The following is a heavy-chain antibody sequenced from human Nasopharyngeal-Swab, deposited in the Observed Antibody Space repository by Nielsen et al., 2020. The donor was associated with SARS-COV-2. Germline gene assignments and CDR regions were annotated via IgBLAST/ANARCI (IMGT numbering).Heavy chain of an antibody. D-gene: IGHD4-11*01. J-gene: IGHJ4*02. Sequence: VRQAPGKGLEWVSYISSSSTIYYADSVKGRLTISRDNAKNSLYLQMNSLRAEDTAVYYCASDGYSLSYWGQGTLVTVSS. CDR2: ISSSSTI. CDR3: ASDGYSLSY. V-gene: IGHV3-69-1*01.